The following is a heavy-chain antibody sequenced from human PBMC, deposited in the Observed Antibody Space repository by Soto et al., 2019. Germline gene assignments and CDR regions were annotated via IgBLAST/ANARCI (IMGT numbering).Heavy chain of an antibody. CDR2: ISGSGGTT. D-gene: IGHD2-2*01. J-gene: IGHJ6*02. CDR1: GFTFSSYA. Sequence: GGSLRLSCAASGFTFSSYAMNWVRQAPGKGLEWVSAISGSGGTTYYADSVKGRFTISRDNSKNTLYLQMSSLRAEDTAVYYWAKGRSNICYGGMDVWGQGTTVTVSS. CDR3: AKGRSNICYGGMDV. V-gene: IGHV3-23*01.